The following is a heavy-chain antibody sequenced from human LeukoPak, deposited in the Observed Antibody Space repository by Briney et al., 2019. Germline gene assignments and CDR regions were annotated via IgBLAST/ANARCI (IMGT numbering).Heavy chain of an antibody. D-gene: IGHD6-13*01. Sequence: PSETLSLTCTVSGGAISSSSYYRAWIRQPPGKGLEWIGTIHYSGNTHYNPSLKSRVTISVDTSKSQLSLKLSSVTGADTAVYFCARGPPAAGYLFDYWDQGTLVTVSS. CDR1: GGAISSSSYY. CDR3: ARGPPAAGYLFDY. V-gene: IGHV4-39*01. CDR2: IHYSGNT. J-gene: IGHJ4*02.